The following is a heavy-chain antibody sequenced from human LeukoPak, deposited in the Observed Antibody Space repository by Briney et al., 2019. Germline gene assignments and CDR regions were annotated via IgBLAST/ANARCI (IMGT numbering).Heavy chain of an antibody. CDR2: IYTSGST. J-gene: IGHJ4*02. Sequence: SETLSLTCTVSGGSISSYYWSWIRQPAGKGLEWIGRIYTSGSTNYNPSLKSRVTMSVDTSKNQFSLKLSSVTAADTAVYYCAGGSGSYSRYYFDYWGQGTLVTVSS. CDR3: AGGSGSYSRYYFDY. V-gene: IGHV4-4*07. CDR1: GGSISSYY. D-gene: IGHD3-10*01.